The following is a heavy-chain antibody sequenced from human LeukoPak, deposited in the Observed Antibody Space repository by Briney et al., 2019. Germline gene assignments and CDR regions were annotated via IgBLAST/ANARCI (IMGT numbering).Heavy chain of an antibody. J-gene: IGHJ5*02. CDR1: GFTFSSYW. Sequence: GGSLRLSCAASGFTFSSYWMSWVRQAPGKGREWVANIKQDGSEKYYVDSVKGRFTISRDNAKNSLYLQMNSLRAEDTAVYYCARFDVDYGDYMYNWFDPWGQGTLVTVSS. CDR2: IKQDGSEK. CDR3: ARFDVDYGDYMYNWFDP. V-gene: IGHV3-7*01. D-gene: IGHD4-17*01.